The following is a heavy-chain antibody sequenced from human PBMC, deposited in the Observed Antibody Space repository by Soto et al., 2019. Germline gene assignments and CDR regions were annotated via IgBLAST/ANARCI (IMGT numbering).Heavy chain of an antibody. J-gene: IGHJ6*02. CDR2: NSGSGGST. V-gene: IGHV3-23*01. Sequence: GGSLRLSCAASGFTFSSYAMSWVRQAPGKGLEWVSANSGSGGSTYYADSVKGRFTISRDNSKNTLYLQMNSLRAEDTAVYYCARDPGIAVAGSYYYYYYGMDVWGQGTTVTVSS. D-gene: IGHD6-19*01. CDR1: GFTFSSYA. CDR3: ARDPGIAVAGSYYYYYYGMDV.